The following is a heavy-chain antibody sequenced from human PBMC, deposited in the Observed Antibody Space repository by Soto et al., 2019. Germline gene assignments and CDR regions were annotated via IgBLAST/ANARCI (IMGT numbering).Heavy chain of an antibody. Sequence: PVGSPILSCASSGCTFSSHHMDWVRTAHGKGLEWVGRTRNKPESYTTEYAASVKGRFTISRDDSKSSLYLQMNSLNTEDTAVYYCTRVGLLIGSYVDEWGQGTLVTFS. V-gene: IGHV3-72*01. D-gene: IGHD3-9*01. CDR1: GCTFSSHH. CDR2: TRNKPESYTT. J-gene: IGHJ4*02. CDR3: TRVGLLIGSYVDE.